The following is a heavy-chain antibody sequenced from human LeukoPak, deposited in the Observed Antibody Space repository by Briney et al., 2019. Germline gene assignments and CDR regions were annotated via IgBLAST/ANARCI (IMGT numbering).Heavy chain of an antibody. CDR3: ACSESYMDV. CDR2: IYYSGST. Sequence: PSETLSLTCTVSGGSISSSSYYWGWIRQPPGKGLEWIGSIYYSGSTSYNPSLKSRVTISVDTSKNQFSLKLSSVTAADTAVYYCACSESYMDVWGKGTTVTVSS. J-gene: IGHJ6*03. V-gene: IGHV4-39*01. D-gene: IGHD3-10*02. CDR1: GGSISSSSYY.